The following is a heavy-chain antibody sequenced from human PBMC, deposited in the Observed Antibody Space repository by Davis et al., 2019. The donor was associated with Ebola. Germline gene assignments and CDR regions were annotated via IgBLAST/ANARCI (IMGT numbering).Heavy chain of an antibody. V-gene: IGHV1-18*01. CDR3: ARDGYDSLTGYYYFDY. D-gene: IGHD3-9*01. Sequence: ASVPVSCKASGYTFTSYGISWVRQAPGQGLEWMGWISAYNGNTNYAQKLQGRVTMTTDTSTSTAYMELRSLRSDDTAVYYCARDGYDSLTGYYYFDYWGQGTLVTVSS. CDR2: ISAYNGNT. CDR1: GYTFTSYG. J-gene: IGHJ4*02.